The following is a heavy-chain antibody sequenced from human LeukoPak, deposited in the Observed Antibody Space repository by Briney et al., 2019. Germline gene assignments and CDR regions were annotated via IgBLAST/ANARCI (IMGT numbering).Heavy chain of an antibody. CDR3: ARGDYVWGSYRPQGDY. CDR2: IIPIFGTA. V-gene: IGHV1-69*06. D-gene: IGHD3-16*02. J-gene: IGHJ4*02. Sequence: ASVKVSCKASGGTFSSYAISWVRQAPGQGLEWMGGIIPIFGTANYAQKFQGRVTITADKSTSTAYMELSSLRSEDTAVYYCARGDYVWGSYRPQGDYWGQGTLVTVSS. CDR1: GGTFSSYA.